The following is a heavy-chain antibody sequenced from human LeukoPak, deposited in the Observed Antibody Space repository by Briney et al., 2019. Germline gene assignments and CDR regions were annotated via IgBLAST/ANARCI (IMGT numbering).Heavy chain of an antibody. D-gene: IGHD5-18*01. CDR2: INHSGST. Sequence: PSETLSLTCAVYGGSFSGYYWSWIRQPPGKGLEWIGEINHSGSTNYNPSLKSRVTISVDTSKNQFSLKLSSVTAADTAVYCCARTSRDTAMVYFDYWGQGTLVTVSS. CDR1: GGSFSGYY. J-gene: IGHJ4*02. CDR3: ARTSRDTAMVYFDY. V-gene: IGHV4-34*01.